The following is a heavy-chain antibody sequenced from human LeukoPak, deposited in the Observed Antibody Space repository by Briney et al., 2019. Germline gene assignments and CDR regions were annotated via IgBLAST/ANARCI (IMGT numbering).Heavy chain of an antibody. CDR2: ITGCGGNT. CDR1: GFTFSNSA. CDR3: AKGSGSFFSDPFDY. J-gene: IGHJ4*02. V-gene: IGHV3-23*01. D-gene: IGHD1-26*01. Sequence: GSLRLSCAASGFTFSNSAMSWVRQAPGKGLEWVSAITGCGGNTYDSDSVKGRFTLSRDNAKNTVFLQMSSLRVEDTAVYYCAKGSGSFFSDPFDYWGQGNLVTVSS.